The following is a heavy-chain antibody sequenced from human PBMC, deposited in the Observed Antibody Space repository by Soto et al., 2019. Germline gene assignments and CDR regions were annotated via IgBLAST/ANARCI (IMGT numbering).Heavy chain of an antibody. Sequence: QVQLVESGGGLVKPGGSLRLSCAASGFTFSDSYMSWIRQAPGKGLEWVSYISSSGSTMYYADSVKGRFTISRDNAKNSLSLQMNSLRAEDTAVYYCARDYSWGYYDILTAYPGVWGQGTVVTVSS. CDR1: GFTFSDSY. V-gene: IGHV3-11*01. D-gene: IGHD3-9*01. CDR3: ARDYSWGYYDILTAYPGV. J-gene: IGHJ3*01. CDR2: ISSSGSTM.